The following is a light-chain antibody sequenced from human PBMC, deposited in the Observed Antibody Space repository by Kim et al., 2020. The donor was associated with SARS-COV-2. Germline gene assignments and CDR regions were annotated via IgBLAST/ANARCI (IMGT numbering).Light chain of an antibody. J-gene: IGKJ1*01. Sequence: EIVVTQSPATLSVSPGERATLSCRASQSVNSDLAWYQQKPGQAPRLVMYDASIRATGIPARFSGSGSGTEFTLTISSLQSEDFAVYYCQQYHFWWTFGQGTKVDIK. CDR2: DAS. CDR1: QSVNSD. CDR3: QQYHFWWT. V-gene: IGKV3-15*01.